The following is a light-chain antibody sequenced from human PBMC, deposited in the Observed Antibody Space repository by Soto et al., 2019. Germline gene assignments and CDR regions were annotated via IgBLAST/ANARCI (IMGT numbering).Light chain of an antibody. J-gene: IGLJ1*01. CDR2: DVS. Sequence: QSVLTQPASVSGSPGQSITISCTGTSNDVGGYNYVSWYQQRPGKAPKLMIYDVSNRPSGVSNRFSGSKSGNTASLTISGLQAEDEADYYCSSYTSSSTYVFGTGTKVTVL. CDR3: SSYTSSSTYV. V-gene: IGLV2-14*01. CDR1: SNDVGGYNY.